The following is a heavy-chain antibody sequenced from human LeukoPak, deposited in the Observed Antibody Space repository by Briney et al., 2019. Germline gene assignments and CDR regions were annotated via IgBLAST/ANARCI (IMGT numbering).Heavy chain of an antibody. Sequence: SGGSLRLSSAASGFTFSTSWMNWARQAPGKGLEWVANIKEDGSEEYYVDSVKGRFTISRDNARKSLYLQMNSRRVEDTAVYYCARGYSGYEFGYWGQGTLVTVSS. V-gene: IGHV3-7*04. J-gene: IGHJ4*02. CDR2: IKEDGSEE. D-gene: IGHD5-12*01. CDR3: ARGYSGYEFGY. CDR1: GFTFSTSW.